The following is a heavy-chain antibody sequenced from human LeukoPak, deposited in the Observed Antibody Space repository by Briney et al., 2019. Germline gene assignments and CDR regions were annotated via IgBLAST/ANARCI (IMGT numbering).Heavy chain of an antibody. CDR2: ISYDGSNK. CDR1: GFTFSSYA. J-gene: IGHJ4*02. D-gene: IGHD3-9*01. CDR3: AKVGTYDILTGYYSRIDY. V-gene: IGHV3-30*04. Sequence: PGGSLRLSCAASGFTFSSYAMHWVRQAPGKGLEWVAVISYDGSNKYYADSVKGRFTISRDNSKNTLYLQMNSLRAEDTAVYYCAKVGTYDILTGYYSRIDYWGQGNLVTVSS.